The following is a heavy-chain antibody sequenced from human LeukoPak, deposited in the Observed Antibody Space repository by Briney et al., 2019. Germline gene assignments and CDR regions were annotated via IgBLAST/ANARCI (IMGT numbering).Heavy chain of an antibody. CDR2: SSSSSSSYI. D-gene: IGHD6-6*01. V-gene: IGHV3-21*01. Sequence: PGGSLRLSCAASGFTFSSYSMNLVRQAPGKGLEWVSSSSSSSSSYIYYADSVKGRFTISRDNAKNSLYLQMNSLRAEDTAVYYCAREPPKSIAARPEYYFDYWGQGTLVTVSS. CDR1: GFTFSSYS. CDR3: AREPPKSIAARPEYYFDY. J-gene: IGHJ4*02.